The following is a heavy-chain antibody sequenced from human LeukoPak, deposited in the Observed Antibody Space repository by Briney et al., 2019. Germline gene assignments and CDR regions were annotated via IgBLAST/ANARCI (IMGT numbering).Heavy chain of an antibody. J-gene: IGHJ5*02. CDR1: GFTVSSNY. D-gene: IGHD3-10*01. Sequence: GGSLRLSCAASGFTVSSNYMNWVRQAPGKGLEWVSLIYSGGSTYYADSVKGRFTISRDNSKNTLYLQMNSLRAEDTAVYYCARETYYYGSGSYYHWFDPWGQGTLVTVSS. CDR2: IYSGGST. CDR3: ARETYYYGSGSYYHWFDP. V-gene: IGHV3-53*01.